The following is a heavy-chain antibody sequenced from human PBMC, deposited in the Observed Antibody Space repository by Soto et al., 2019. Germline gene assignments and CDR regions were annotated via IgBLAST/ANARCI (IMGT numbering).Heavy chain of an antibody. CDR1: GGTFSSYA. CDR2: IIPIFGTA. Sequence: QVQLVQSGAEVKKPGSSVKVSCKASGGTFSSYAISWVRQAPGQGLEWMGGIIPIFGTANYAQKFQGRVTITADEXTXXAYMELSSLRSEDTAVYYCARGKSEVGARTSAFDYWGQGTLVTVSS. CDR3: ARGKSEVGARTSAFDY. D-gene: IGHD1-26*01. V-gene: IGHV1-69*12. J-gene: IGHJ4*02.